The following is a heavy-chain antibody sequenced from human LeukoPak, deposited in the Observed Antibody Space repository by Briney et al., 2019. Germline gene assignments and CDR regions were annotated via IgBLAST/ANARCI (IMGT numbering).Heavy chain of an antibody. CDR1: GFTFSSYA. V-gene: IGHV3-23*01. D-gene: IGHD6-19*01. J-gene: IGHJ4*02. CDR2: ISGSGGST. Sequence: GGSLRLSCAASGFTFSSYAMSWVRQAPGKGLEWVSAISGSGGSTYYADSVKGRFTISRDNSENTLYLQMNSLRAEDTAVYYCAKDLRGSGWYGDFDYWGQGTLVTVSS. CDR3: AKDLRGSGWYGDFDY.